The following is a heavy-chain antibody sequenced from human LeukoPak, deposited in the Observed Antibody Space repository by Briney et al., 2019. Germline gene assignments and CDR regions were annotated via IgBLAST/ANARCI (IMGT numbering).Heavy chain of an antibody. Sequence: SVKVSCKASGGTFSSYAISWVRQAPGQGLEWMGRIIPILGIANYAQKFQGRVTITVDKSTSTAYMELSSLRSEDTAVYYCARVEYYDSSGYYQPDYWGQGTLVTVSS. V-gene: IGHV1-69*04. D-gene: IGHD3-22*01. CDR1: GGTFSSYA. CDR2: IIPILGIA. J-gene: IGHJ4*02. CDR3: ARVEYYDSSGYYQPDY.